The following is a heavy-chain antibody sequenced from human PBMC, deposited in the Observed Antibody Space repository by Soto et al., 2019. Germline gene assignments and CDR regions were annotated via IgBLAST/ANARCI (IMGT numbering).Heavy chain of an antibody. J-gene: IGHJ5*02. V-gene: IGHV4-39*01. CDR2: IYHSGST. Sequence: QLQLQESGPGLVKPSETLSLTCTVSNGSISSAIYYWGWIRQPPGKGLEWIGSIYHSGSTYYNPSLQGRVTISVDTSKNQFPLKLSSVTAADTAVYFCAGRSSLASVQVYFGEISNYNWFDPWGQGTLVTVSS. D-gene: IGHD3-10*01. CDR1: NGSISSAIYY. CDR3: AGRSSLASVQVYFGEISNYNWFDP.